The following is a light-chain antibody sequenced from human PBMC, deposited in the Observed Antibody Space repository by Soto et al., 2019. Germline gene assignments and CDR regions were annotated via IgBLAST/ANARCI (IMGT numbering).Light chain of an antibody. CDR1: QSVSSN. J-gene: IGKJ5*01. CDR3: QQYGSSPIT. V-gene: IGKV3-15*01. Sequence: EIVMAQSPATLSVSPGERATLSCRASQSVSSNLAWYQQKPGQAPRLLIYGAPTRATGVPARFSGSGSGTDFTLTISRLEPEDFAVYYCQQYGSSPITFGQGTRLEIK. CDR2: GAP.